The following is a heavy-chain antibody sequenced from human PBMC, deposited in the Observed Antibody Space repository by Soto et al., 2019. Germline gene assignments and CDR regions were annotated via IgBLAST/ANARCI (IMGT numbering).Heavy chain of an antibody. CDR3: ARDDGLSSTNVKAFDI. CDR1: GFTFSRYY. J-gene: IGHJ3*02. CDR2: ISTTSTYT. D-gene: IGHD2-2*01. Sequence: EFQLVESGGDLVEPGESLRLSCAASGFTFSRYYMNWVRQAPGKGLEWVSSISTTSTYTHYADSLKGRFTISRDNAKKLLYLQMDSLRAEDTAVYYCARDDGLSSTNVKAFDIWGQGTKVTVSS. V-gene: IGHV3-21*01.